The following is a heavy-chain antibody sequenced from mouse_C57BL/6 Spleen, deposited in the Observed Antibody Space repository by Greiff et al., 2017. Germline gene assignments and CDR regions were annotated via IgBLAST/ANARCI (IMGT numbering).Heavy chain of an antibody. CDR1: GYTFSSYW. CDR3: ATDGYYEGFAY. J-gene: IGHJ3*01. Sequence: QVHVKQPGTELVKPGASVKLSCKASGYTFSSYWMHWVKQRPGQGLEWIGNINPSNGGTNYNEKFKSKATLTVDKSSSTAYMQLSSLTSEDSAVYYCATDGYYEGFAYWGQGTLVTVSA. CDR2: INPSNGGT. V-gene: IGHV1-53*01. D-gene: IGHD2-3*01.